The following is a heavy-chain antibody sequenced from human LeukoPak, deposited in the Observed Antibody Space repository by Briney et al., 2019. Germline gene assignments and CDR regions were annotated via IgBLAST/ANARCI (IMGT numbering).Heavy chain of an antibody. CDR2: ISSSSSYI. D-gene: IGHD2-21*02. Sequence: GGSLRLSCAASGFTFSSYSMNWVRQAPGKGLEWVSSISSSSSYIYYADSVKGRFTISRDNSKNTLYLQMNSLRAEDTAVYYCAKSTYCGGDCCARRYAPFDYWGQGTLVTVSS. CDR1: GFTFSSYS. V-gene: IGHV3-21*04. J-gene: IGHJ4*02. CDR3: AKSTYCGGDCCARRYAPFDY.